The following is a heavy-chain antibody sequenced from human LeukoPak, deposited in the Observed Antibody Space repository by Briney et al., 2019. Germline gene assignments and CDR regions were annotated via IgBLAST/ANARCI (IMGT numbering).Heavy chain of an antibody. V-gene: IGHV4-39*01. D-gene: IGHD4-17*01. CDR2: IYYSGST. CDR3: AGDDPRSYNWFDP. CDR1: GGSISSSSYY. J-gene: IGHJ5*02. Sequence: SETLSLTCTVSGGSISSSSYYWGWIRQPPGKGLEWIGSIYYSGSTYYNPSLKSRVTISVHTSKNQFSLKLSSVTAADTAVYYCAGDDPRSYNWFDPWGQGTLVTVSS.